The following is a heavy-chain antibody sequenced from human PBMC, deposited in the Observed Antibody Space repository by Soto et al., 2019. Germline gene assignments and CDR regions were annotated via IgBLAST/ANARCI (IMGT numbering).Heavy chain of an antibody. CDR1: GFMFKDFA. D-gene: IGHD3-9*01. CDR2: ITTSDDIT. J-gene: IGHJ5*02. V-gene: IGHV3-23*01. CDR3: TKGDSSGYFDPLTGYSTPDH. Sequence: DVQLFESGGGLVEPGASLRLSCAASGFMFKDFAMSWVRQAPGKGLEWVSTITTSDDITYSADSVRGRFTISRDNSANTLFLQMSSLRGDDTATYYCTKGDSSGYFDPLTGYSTPDHWGQGTLVTVSS.